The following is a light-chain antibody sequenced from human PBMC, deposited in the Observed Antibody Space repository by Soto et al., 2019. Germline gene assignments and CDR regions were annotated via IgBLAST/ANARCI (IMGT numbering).Light chain of an antibody. J-gene: IGLJ2*01. CDR3: QSYDNTLSGVV. CDR2: GNS. Sequence: QSVLTQPPSVSGAPGQRVTISCTGSSSNIGAGYDVHWYLHLPGTAPKLLIFGNSHRPSGVPDRFSASKSGTSASLAITGLQAEDEADYYCQSYDNTLSGVVFGGGTKLNVL. CDR1: SSNIGAGYD. V-gene: IGLV1-40*01.